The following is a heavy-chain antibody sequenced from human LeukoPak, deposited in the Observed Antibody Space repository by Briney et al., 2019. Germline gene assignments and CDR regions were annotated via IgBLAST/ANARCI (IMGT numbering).Heavy chain of an antibody. V-gene: IGHV4-4*07. CDR3: ARGRKYTSGYRVTELGSGYSDY. D-gene: IGHD5-18*01. J-gene: IGHJ4*02. Sequence: SETLSLTCTVSCGSISSYYWGWIRQPAGEGLEWIGRIDTSGNTNYKPSLKSRVTMSVDTSKNHFSLKVRSVTAADTAVYYCARGRKYTSGYRVTELGSGYSDYWGQGTLVTVSS. CDR2: IDTSGNT. CDR1: CGSISSYY.